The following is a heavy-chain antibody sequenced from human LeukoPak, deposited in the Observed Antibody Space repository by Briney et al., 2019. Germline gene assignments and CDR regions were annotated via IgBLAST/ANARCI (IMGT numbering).Heavy chain of an antibody. CDR1: GYTFTSYD. J-gene: IGHJ4*02. D-gene: IGHD3-10*01. V-gene: IGHV1-8*01. Sequence: ASVTVSCKASGYTFTSYDINWVRQAPGQGLEWMGWMNPNSGNTGYAQKFQGRVTMTRNTSISTAYMELSSLRSEDTAVYYCAKYGSGSYGSHWGQGTLVTVSS. CDR2: MNPNSGNT. CDR3: AKYGSGSYGSH.